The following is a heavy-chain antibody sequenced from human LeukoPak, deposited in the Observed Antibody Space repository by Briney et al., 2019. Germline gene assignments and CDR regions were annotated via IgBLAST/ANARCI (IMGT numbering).Heavy chain of an antibody. D-gene: IGHD3-3*01. CDR2: IRSKANSYAT. V-gene: IGHV3-73*01. Sequence: GGSLRLSCAASGFTFSGSAMHWVRQASGKGLEWVGRIRSKANSYATAYAASVKGRFTISRYDSKNTAYLQMNSLKTEDTAVYYCTRRGDFWSGYYKAGTDYWGQGTLVTVSS. J-gene: IGHJ4*02. CDR3: TRRGDFWSGYYKAGTDY. CDR1: GFTFSGSA.